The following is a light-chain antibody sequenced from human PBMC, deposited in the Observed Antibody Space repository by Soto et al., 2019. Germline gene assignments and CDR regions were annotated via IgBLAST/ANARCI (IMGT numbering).Light chain of an antibody. CDR1: SSNIGRNT. V-gene: IGLV1-44*01. CDR3: AAWDDSLNGVV. J-gene: IGLJ2*01. Sequence: QSVLTQRPSASGTPGQRVTISCSGSSSNIGRNTVNWYQQLPGTAPKLLIYSNNQRPSGVPDRFSGSKSGTSASLAISGLQSEDEADYYCAAWDDSLNGVVFGGGTKLTVL. CDR2: SNN.